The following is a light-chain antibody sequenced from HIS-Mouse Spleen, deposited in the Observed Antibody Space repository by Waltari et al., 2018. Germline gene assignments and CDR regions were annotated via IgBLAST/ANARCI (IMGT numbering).Light chain of an antibody. CDR1: ISDVGGSDY. CDR3: SSYTSSSTVV. Sequence: QSALTQPASVSGSPGQSITISCTGTISDVGGSDYVPWYQHHPGKAPKLMIYDVSNRPSGVSNRFSGSKSGNTASLTISGLQAEDEADYYCSSYTSSSTVVFGGGTKLTVL. CDR2: DVS. J-gene: IGLJ2*01. V-gene: IGLV2-14*03.